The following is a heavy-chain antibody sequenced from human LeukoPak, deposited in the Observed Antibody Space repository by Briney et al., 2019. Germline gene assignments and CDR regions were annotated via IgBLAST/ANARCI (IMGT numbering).Heavy chain of an antibody. J-gene: IGHJ5*02. CDR3: AILPATYYDSSGGP. Sequence: GSSVKVSCKASGGTFSSYAISWVRQAPGQGLEWMGGVIAIFGTVNYAQKFQGRLTITADKSTSTAYMDLSSLRSEDTAVYYCAILPATYYDSSGGPWGQGSLVTVSS. CDR1: GGTFSSYA. D-gene: IGHD3-22*01. V-gene: IGHV1-69*06. CDR2: VIAIFGTV.